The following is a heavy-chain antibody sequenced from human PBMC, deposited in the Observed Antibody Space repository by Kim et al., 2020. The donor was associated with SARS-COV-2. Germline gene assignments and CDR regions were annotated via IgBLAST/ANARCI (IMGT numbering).Heavy chain of an antibody. J-gene: IGHJ4*02. CDR2: IKRKTDGGTT. CDR3: PTFFD. D-gene: IGHD3-3*01. Sequence: GGSLRLSCAASGFTFSSAWMSWVRQAPGKGLEWVGRIKRKTDGGTTDYAAPVKGRFTISRDDSKNMVYLQMNSLRIEDTGGYYCPTFFDWGQGNLGTVS. CDR1: GFTFSSAW. V-gene: IGHV3-15*05.